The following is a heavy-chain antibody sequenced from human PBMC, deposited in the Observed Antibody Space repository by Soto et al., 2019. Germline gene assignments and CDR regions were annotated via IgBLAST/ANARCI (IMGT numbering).Heavy chain of an antibody. CDR1: GGTFSSYT. V-gene: IGHV1-69*01. CDR3: ARVVVGSRLSLDY. CDR2: ISATFGTP. Sequence: QVQLVQSGAEVKKPGSSVTVSCKASGGTFSSYTISWVRQAPGQGLEWMAGISATFGTPIYAQKFQGKVTITADDPTLTAYMEINRLTSEDTAVYYCARVVVGSRLSLDYWGQGTLVTIS. J-gene: IGHJ4*02. D-gene: IGHD1-26*01.